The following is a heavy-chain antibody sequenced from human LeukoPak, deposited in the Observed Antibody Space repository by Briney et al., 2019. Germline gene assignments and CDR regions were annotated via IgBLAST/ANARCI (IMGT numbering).Heavy chain of an antibody. V-gene: IGHV3-7*01. J-gene: IGHJ6*03. CDR3: ARVGRAIFAVVIIDYYYMDV. CDR1: GFTFSNYA. D-gene: IGHD3-3*01. Sequence: SGGSLRLSCAASGFTFSNYAMSWVRQAPGKGLKWVANIKQDGSEKYYVDSVKGRFTISRDNAKNSLYLQMNSLRAEDTAVYYCARVGRAIFAVVIIDYYYMDVWGKGTTVTVSS. CDR2: IKQDGSEK.